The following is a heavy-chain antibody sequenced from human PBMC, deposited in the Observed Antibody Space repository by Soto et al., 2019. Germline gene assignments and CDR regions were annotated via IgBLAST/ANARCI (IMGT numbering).Heavy chain of an antibody. CDR1: GGTFSSYA. V-gene: IGHV1-69*14. D-gene: IGHD6-6*01. CDR3: ARRSSASSSARNYCYDGMDV. Sequence: QVQLVQSGAEVKKPGSSVKVSCKASGGTFSSYAISWVRQAPGQGLEWMGGIIPIFGTANYAQKIQGRVTITADKSASTAYMELSSLRSEDTAMYYCARRSSASSSARNYCYDGMDVWGEGTTFTVSS. CDR2: IIPIFGTA. J-gene: IGHJ6*04.